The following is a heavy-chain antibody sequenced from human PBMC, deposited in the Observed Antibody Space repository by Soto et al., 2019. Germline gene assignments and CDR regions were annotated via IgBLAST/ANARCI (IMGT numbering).Heavy chain of an antibody. D-gene: IGHD5-12*01. V-gene: IGHV5-51*01. Sequence: PGESLKISCKGSGFSFTTYWIAWVRQMPGKGLEWMGIIYPGDSKTTYSPSFQGQVTISADKSISTAYLQWSSLKASDTAMYYCVRICFSGGGYLSYYYYGMDIWGQGTTVTVSS. CDR1: GFSFTTYW. J-gene: IGHJ6*02. CDR3: VRICFSGGGYLSYYYYGMDI. CDR2: IYPGDSKT.